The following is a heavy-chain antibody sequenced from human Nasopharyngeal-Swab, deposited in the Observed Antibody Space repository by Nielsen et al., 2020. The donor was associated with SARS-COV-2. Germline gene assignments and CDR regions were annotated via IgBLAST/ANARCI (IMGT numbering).Heavy chain of an antibody. V-gene: IGHV1-69*10. CDR1: GGLFSSYA. Sequence: SVKVSCKASGGLFSSYAISWVRQAPGQGLEWMGGIIPIRGIANYAQKFQGRVTITADKSTSTAYMELSSLRSEDTAVYYCARYQLLSYSNYYWFDPWGQGTLVTVSS. J-gene: IGHJ5*02. CDR2: IIPIRGIA. CDR3: ARYQLLSYSNYYWFDP. D-gene: IGHD2-2*01.